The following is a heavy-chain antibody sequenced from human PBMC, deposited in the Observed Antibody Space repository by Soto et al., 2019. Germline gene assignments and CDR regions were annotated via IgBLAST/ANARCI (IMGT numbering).Heavy chain of an antibody. CDR2: ISYDGSNK. D-gene: IGHD3-10*01. CDR1: GFTFSSYG. V-gene: IGHV3-30*18. J-gene: IGHJ4*02. Sequence: GGSLRLSCAASGFTFSSYGMHWVRQAPGKGLEWVAVISYDGSNKYYADSVKGRFTISRDNSKNTLYLQMNSLRAEDTAVYYCAKDGGVSTMVRGVIITEYLDYWGQGTLVTVSS. CDR3: AKDGGVSTMVRGVIITEYLDY.